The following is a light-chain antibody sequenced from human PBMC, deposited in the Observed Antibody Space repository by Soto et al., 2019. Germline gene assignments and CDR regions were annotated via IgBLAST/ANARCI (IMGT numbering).Light chain of an antibody. CDR3: QQYNNWLPIT. CDR2: GAS. V-gene: IGKV3-15*01. Sequence: EIVMTQSPATLSVSPGERATLSCRASQSVSSNLAWYQQKPGQAPRLLIYGASTRATGIPARFSGSGSGTECTLTISSLQSEDFAVYYCQQYNNWLPITCGQGTRLEIK. CDR1: QSVSSN. J-gene: IGKJ5*01.